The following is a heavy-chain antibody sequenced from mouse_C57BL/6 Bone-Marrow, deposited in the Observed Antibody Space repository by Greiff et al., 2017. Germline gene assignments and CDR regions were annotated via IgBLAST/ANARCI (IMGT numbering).Heavy chain of an antibody. Sequence: QVQLQQPGAELVRPGTSVKLSCKASGYTFTSYWMHWVKQRPGQSLEWIGVIDPSDSYTNYNQKFKGKATLTLDTSSSTAYMQLSSLTSEDSAVYYCARHGSSLFDYWGQGTTLTVSS. V-gene: IGHV1-59*01. CDR3: ARHGSSLFDY. CDR2: IDPSDSYT. J-gene: IGHJ2*01. CDR1: GYTFTSYW. D-gene: IGHD1-1*01.